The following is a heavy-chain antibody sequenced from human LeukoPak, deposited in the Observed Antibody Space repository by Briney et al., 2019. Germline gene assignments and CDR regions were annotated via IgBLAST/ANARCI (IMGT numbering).Heavy chain of an antibody. CDR3: AGRRVLDASFDY. V-gene: IGHV3-66*02. D-gene: IGHD3-16*01. CDR1: EFTVSGNY. CDR2: IYSSDNT. Sequence: GGSLRLSCAASEFTVSGNYMSWVRQAPGKGLEWVSVIYSSDNTYYIDSVKGRFTISRDNSKNTLYLQMNSLRAEDTAVYYCAGRRVLDASFDYWGQGTLFTVSS. J-gene: IGHJ4*02.